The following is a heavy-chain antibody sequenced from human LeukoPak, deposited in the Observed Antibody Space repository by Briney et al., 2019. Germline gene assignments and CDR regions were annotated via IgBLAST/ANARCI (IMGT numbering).Heavy chain of an antibody. CDR3: ARLGYYGSGSLYYFDY. V-gene: IGHV1-8*03. J-gene: IGHJ4*02. Sequence: ASVKVSCKASGYTFTSYDINWVRQATGQGLEWMGWMNPNSGNTGYAQKFQGRVTITRNTSISTAYMELSSLRSEDTAVYYCARLGYYGSGSLYYFDYWGQGTLVTVSS. CDR2: MNPNSGNT. D-gene: IGHD3-10*01. CDR1: GYTFTSYD.